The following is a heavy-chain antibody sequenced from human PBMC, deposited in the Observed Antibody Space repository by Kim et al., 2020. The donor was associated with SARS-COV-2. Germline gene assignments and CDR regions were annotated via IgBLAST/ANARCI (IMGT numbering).Heavy chain of an antibody. D-gene: IGHD3-3*01. CDR2: ISEDGDKE. CDR3: AQDAHEWSSRYYGMDV. Sequence: GGSLRLSCAASGFSVVDYGLHWIRQAPGKGMEWVAFISEDGDKEDYADSVVGRFIIARDKSKNTLHFQMNSLRDEDTAIYYCAQDAHEWSSRYYGMDVWGQGTTATVSS. V-gene: IGHV3-30*18. CDR1: GFSVVDYG. J-gene: IGHJ6*02.